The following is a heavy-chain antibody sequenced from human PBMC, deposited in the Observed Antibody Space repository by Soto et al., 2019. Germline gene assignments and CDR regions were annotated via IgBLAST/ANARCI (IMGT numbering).Heavy chain of an antibody. J-gene: IGHJ5*02. CDR1: GGSISSYY. Sequence: SKTLSLTCTVSGGSISSYYWSWIRQPPGKGLEWIGYIYYSGSTNYNPSLKSRVTISVDTSKNQFSLKLSSVTAADTAVYYCAREGQGYDFWSGYYGRRGGFWFDPWGQGTLVTVSS. CDR3: AREGQGYDFWSGYYGRRGGFWFDP. D-gene: IGHD3-3*01. CDR2: IYYSGST. V-gene: IGHV4-59*01.